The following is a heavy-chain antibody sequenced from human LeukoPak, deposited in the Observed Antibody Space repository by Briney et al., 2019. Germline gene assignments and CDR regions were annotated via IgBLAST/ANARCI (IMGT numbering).Heavy chain of an antibody. CDR2: ISGSGANT. V-gene: IGHV3-23*01. D-gene: IGHD4-17*01. Sequence: PGGSLKLSCAASGFSFSTFARSWVRQAPGKGLEWVSGISGSGANTHYADSVKGRFTISRDNSKNTLNLQMNSLRVEDTALYYCAKDRATMTTVTNDYWGQGTLVTVSS. CDR1: GFSFSTFA. J-gene: IGHJ4*02. CDR3: AKDRATMTTVTNDY.